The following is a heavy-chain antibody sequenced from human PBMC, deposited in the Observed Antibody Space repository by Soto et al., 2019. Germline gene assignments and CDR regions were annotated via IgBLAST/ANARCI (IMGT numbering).Heavy chain of an antibody. CDR3: ARNLCGITGTRHNRFYP. J-gene: IGHJ5*02. Sequence: PGGSLRLSCAASGFTFSSYAMHWVRQAPGKGLEWVAVISYDGSNKYYADSVKGRFTISRDNSKNTLYLQMNSLRAEDTAVYYCARNLCGITGTRHNRFYPWGQGTLVPVYS. D-gene: IGHD1-20*01. V-gene: IGHV3-30-3*01. CDR2: ISYDGSNK. CDR1: GFTFSSYA.